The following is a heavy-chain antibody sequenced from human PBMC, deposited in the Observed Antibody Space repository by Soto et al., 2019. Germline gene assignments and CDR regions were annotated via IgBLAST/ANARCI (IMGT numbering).Heavy chain of an antibody. V-gene: IGHV4-39*07. CDR3: ASVTFGGVVLAN. D-gene: IGHD3-16*01. Sequence: SETLSLTCTVSGVSISGSRYYWGWIRQPPGRGLEWIGNIYFNGNTNYNPSLKRRVTISIDTSKKQISLNLTSVTDADTAVYYCASVTFGGVVLANWGQGTLVTVSS. CDR1: GVSISGSRYY. CDR2: IYFNGNT. J-gene: IGHJ4*02.